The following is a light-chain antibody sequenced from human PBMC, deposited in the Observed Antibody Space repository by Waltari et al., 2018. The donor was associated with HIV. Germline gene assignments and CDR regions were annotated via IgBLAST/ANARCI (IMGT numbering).Light chain of an antibody. CDR1: QNINTY. Sequence: DIQMTQYPSSLSASVGDRVTITCRASQNINTYLNWYQQQPGKAPRLLIYAASSLQSGVPSRFSGSGSGTEFTLTVRTLQPEDFATYYCQQTYSTLALTFGGGTKVDMK. V-gene: IGKV1-39*01. CDR2: AAS. CDR3: QQTYSTLALT. J-gene: IGKJ4*01.